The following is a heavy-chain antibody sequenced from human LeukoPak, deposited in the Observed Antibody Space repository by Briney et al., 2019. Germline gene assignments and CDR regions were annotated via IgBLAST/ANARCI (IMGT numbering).Heavy chain of an antibody. V-gene: IGHV4-59*11. CDR3: ARARRSSWYLAVY. CDR2: ICYSGST. D-gene: IGHD6-13*01. J-gene: IGHJ4*02. Sequence: SETLSLTCTVSGGSISSHYWSWIRQPPGKGLEWIGYICYSGSTNYNPSLKSRVTISVDTSKNQFSLKLSSVTAADTAVYYCARARRSSWYLAVYWGQGTLVTVSS. CDR1: GGSISSHY.